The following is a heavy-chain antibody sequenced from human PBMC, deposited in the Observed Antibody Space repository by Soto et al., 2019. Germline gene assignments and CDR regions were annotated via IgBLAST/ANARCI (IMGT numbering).Heavy chain of an antibody. CDR2: MSGSGTTI. CDR3: EKVRNGDFLTGYTYYFDY. D-gene: IGHD3-9*01. Sequence: GGSLRLSCAASGFTFSDHYMSWIRQTPGKGLEWVSYMSGSGTTIYYADYVKGRLTISKDNAKNLLYLQINSLRAEDTAVFYCEKVRNGDFLTGYTYYFDYWGQGALVTVSS. V-gene: IGHV3-11*01. CDR1: GFTFSDHY. J-gene: IGHJ4*02.